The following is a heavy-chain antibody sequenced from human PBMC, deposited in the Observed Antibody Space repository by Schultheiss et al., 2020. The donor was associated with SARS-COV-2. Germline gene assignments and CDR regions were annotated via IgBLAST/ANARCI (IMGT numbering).Heavy chain of an antibody. J-gene: IGHJ4*02. Sequence: GGSLRLSCAASGFTFSGSAMHWVRQAPGKGLEWVSAISGSGGSTYYADSVKGRFTISRDNSKNTLYLQMNSLRAEDTAVYYCARDGGAYSGYDSRPHRLHFDYWGQGTLVTVSS. CDR2: ISGSGGST. V-gene: IGHV3-23*01. D-gene: IGHD5-12*01. CDR3: ARDGGAYSGYDSRPHRLHFDY. CDR1: GFTFSGSA.